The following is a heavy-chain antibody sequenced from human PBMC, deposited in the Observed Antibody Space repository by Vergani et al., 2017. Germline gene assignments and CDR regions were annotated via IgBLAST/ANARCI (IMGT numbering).Heavy chain of an antibody. V-gene: IGHV3-21*02. CDR1: GFRFSSYS. Sequence: VQLVESGGGVVQPGRSLRLSCAASGFRFSSYSMNWVRQAPGKGLEWVSSISSSSSYIYYADSVKGRFTISRDNAKNSLYLQMNSLRAEDTAVYYCARGIRYYYGSGSYGSAFDIWGQGTMVTVSS. CDR2: ISSSSSYI. J-gene: IGHJ3*02. D-gene: IGHD3-10*01. CDR3: ARGIRYYYGSGSYGSAFDI.